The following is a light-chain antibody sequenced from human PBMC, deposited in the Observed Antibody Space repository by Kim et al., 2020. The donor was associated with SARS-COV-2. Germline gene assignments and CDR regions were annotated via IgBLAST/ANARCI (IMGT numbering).Light chain of an antibody. V-gene: IGLV1-47*01. Sequence: QSVVTQPPSASGTPGQRVTISCSGSSTSIGSNYVYWYQRLPGTAPKLLIYRNNERPSGVPDRFSGSKSGTSASLAISGLRSEDEGGYYCAAWDDSLSGRVFGGGTQLTVL. CDR2: RNN. J-gene: IGLJ2*01. CDR3: AAWDDSLSGRV. CDR1: STSIGSNY.